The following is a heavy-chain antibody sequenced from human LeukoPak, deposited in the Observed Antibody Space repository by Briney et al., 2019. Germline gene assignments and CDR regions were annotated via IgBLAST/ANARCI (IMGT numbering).Heavy chain of an antibody. CDR3: ARDVFRGGSCCGFDP. CDR1: GGTFSSYA. J-gene: IGHJ5*02. CDR2: IIPIFGTA. V-gene: IGHV1-69*01. D-gene: IGHD2-15*01. Sequence: ASVKVSCKASGGTFSSYAISWVRRAPGQGLEWMGGIIPIFGTANYAQKFQGRVTITADESTSTAYMELSSLRSEDTAVYYCARDVFRGGSCCGFDPWGQGTLVTVSS.